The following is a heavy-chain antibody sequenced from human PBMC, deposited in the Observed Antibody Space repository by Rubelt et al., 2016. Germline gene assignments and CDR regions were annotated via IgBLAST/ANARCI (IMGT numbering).Heavy chain of an antibody. CDR3: ARSTAHSDFDY. V-gene: IGHV4-39*07. J-gene: IGHJ4*02. Sequence: QLQLQESGPGLVKPSETLSLTCTVSGGSISSSSYSWGWIRQPPGKGLEWIGSFDYSGSTYYNPSLKSRVTISVDTSKNQFTLKLSSVTAADTAVYYCARSTAHSDFDYWGQGTLVTVSS. CDR1: GGSISSSSYS. D-gene: IGHD2-8*02. CDR2: FDYSGST.